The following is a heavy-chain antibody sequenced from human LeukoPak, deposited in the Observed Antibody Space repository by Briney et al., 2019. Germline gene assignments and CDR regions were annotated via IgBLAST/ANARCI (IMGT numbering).Heavy chain of an antibody. V-gene: IGHV1-8*01. D-gene: IGHD3-10*01. Sequence: ASVKVSCKASGYTFNSYDIKWVRQATGQGLEWMGWMNPNSGNTGYAQKLQGRVTMTRNTSISTAYMELSSLRSEDTAIYYCARRTLVRGILWGQGTLVTVSS. CDR1: GYTFNSYD. CDR2: MNPNSGNT. CDR3: ARRTLVRGIL. J-gene: IGHJ4*02.